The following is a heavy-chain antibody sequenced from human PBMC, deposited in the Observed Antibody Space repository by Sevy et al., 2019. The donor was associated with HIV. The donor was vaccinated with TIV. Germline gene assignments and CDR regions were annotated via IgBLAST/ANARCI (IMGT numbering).Heavy chain of an antibody. CDR3: ARDMYSGSYLYYYYGMDV. Sequence: GGSLRLSCAASGFTFSSYDMHWVRQAPGKGLEWVAVIWYDGSNKYYADSVKGRFTISRDNSKNTLYLQMNSLRAEDTAVYYCARDMYSGSYLYYYYGMDVWGQGTTVTVSS. CDR1: GFTFSSYD. CDR2: IWYDGSNK. D-gene: IGHD1-26*01. J-gene: IGHJ6*02. V-gene: IGHV3-33*01.